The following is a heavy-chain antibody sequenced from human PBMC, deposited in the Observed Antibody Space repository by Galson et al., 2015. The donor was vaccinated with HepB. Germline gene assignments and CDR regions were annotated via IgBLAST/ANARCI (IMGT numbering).Heavy chain of an antibody. CDR1: GYSVTTGGFF. Sequence: TLSLTCSVSGYSVTTGGFFWAWIRHHPRQGLEWIGHIYYAGSTSYNPSLETRVSISVDTSNNQFSLNLTSVTAADSAVYFCARMARKAGWFGTWGQGTLVTVSA. CDR2: IYYAGST. J-gene: IGHJ5*02. CDR3: ARMARKAGWFGT. D-gene: IGHD5-24*01. V-gene: IGHV4-31*03.